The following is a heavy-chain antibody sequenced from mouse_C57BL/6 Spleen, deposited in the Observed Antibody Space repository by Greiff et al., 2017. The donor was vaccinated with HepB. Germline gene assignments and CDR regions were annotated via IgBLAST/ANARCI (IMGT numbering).Heavy chain of an antibody. CDR2: ISNGGGST. CDR1: GFTFSDYY. J-gene: IGHJ4*01. V-gene: IGHV5-12*01. CDR3: ARDSSDNAMDY. Sequence: EVMLVESGGGLVQPGGSLKLSCAASGFTFSDYYMYWVRQTPEKRLEWVAYISNGGGSTYYPDTVKGRFTISRDNAKNTLYLQMSRLKSEDTAMYYCARDSSDNAMDYWGQGTSVTVSS. D-gene: IGHD3-2*02.